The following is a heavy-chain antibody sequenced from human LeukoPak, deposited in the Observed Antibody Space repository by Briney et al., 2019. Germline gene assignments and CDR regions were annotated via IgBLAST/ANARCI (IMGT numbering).Heavy chain of an antibody. D-gene: IGHD3-22*01. V-gene: IGHV3-23*01. CDR2: ISGSGGST. J-gene: IGHJ4*02. CDR3: AKTYYYDSSAPGD. Sequence: GGSLRLSCAASGFTFSSYAMSWVRQAPGKGLEWVSAISGSGGSTYYADSVKGRFTISRDNSKNTLYLHMNSLRAEDTAVYYCAKTYYYDSSAPGDWGQGTLVTVSS. CDR1: GFTFSSYA.